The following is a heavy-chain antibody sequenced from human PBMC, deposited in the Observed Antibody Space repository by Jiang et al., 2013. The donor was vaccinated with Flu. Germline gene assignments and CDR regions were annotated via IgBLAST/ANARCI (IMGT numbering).Heavy chain of an antibody. Sequence: GPGLVKPSQTLSLTCTVPGGSITTGDYFWSWIRQPPGKGLEWIGYIDNTGSAYYNPPLRRRLNISLDRSNNQFSLQLSSLTAADTAVYYCARKTGAREDHLPVRYYFDYWGQGTLVTVSS. CDR3: ARKTGAREDHLPVRYYFDY. J-gene: IGHJ4*02. V-gene: IGHV4-30-4*08. CDR2: IDNTGSA. CDR1: GGSITTGDYF. D-gene: IGHD1-14*01.